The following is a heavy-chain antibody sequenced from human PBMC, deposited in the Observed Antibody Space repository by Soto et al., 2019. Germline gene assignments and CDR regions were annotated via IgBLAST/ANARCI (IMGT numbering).Heavy chain of an antibody. CDR2: IIPIFGTA. D-gene: IGHD2-15*01. CDR1: GGTFSSYA. V-gene: IGHV1-69*13. CDR3: ARDDVVVVAATQVSWFDP. Sequence: ASVKVSCKASGGTFSSYAISWVRQAPGQGLEWMGGIIPIFGTANYAQKFQGRVTITADESTSTAYMELSSLRSEDTAVYYCARDDVVVVAATQVSWFDPWGQGTLVTVSS. J-gene: IGHJ5*02.